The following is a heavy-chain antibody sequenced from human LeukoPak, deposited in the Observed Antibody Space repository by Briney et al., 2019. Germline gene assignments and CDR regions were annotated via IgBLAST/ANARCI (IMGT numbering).Heavy chain of an antibody. CDR3: ARARGRNCCLLEY. CDR1: GDSITSSY. Sequence: SETLSLTCAVSGDSITSSYWNWARQSPEKGLEWIGFVYHSGTTSYNPSLKSRVSMSLDTSQNHFSLRLTSVTAADTATYYCARARGRNCCLLEYWGQGLPVTVSS. V-gene: IGHV4-59*01. D-gene: IGHD1-14*01. CDR2: VYHSGTT. J-gene: IGHJ4*02.